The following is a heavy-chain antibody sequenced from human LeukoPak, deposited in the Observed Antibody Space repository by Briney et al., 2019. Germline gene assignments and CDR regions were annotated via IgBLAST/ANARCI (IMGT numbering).Heavy chain of an antibody. D-gene: IGHD2-15*01. CDR3: AKDSSGGDY. CDR1: GFTFSSYG. CDR2: ISYDGSNK. Sequence: GRSLRLSCAASGFTFSSYGMHWVRQAPGKGLEWVAVISYDGSNKYYADSVKGRFTISRDNSKNTLYLQMNSLRAEDTAVYYCAKDSSGGDYWGQGTLVTVSS. J-gene: IGHJ4*02. V-gene: IGHV3-30*18.